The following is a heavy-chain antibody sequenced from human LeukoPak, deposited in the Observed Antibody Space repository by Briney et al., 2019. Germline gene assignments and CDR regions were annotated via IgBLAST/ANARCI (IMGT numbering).Heavy chain of an antibody. J-gene: IGHJ4*02. CDR2: ISGSGGST. D-gene: IGHD6-19*01. Sequence: GGSLRLSCAASGFTFSSYAMSWVRQAPGKGLEWASAISGSGGSTYYADSVKGRFTISRDNSKNTLYLQMNSLRAEDTAVYYGAIHYSSGWYYGLTGFDYWGQGTLVTVSS. CDR3: AIHYSSGWYYGLTGFDY. CDR1: GFTFSSYA. V-gene: IGHV3-23*01.